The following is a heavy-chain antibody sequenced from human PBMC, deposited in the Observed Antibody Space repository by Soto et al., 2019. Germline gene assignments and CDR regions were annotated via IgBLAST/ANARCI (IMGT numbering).Heavy chain of an antibody. CDR3: ARDFFDSSDYTTNWFDP. CDR2: ISGSGGST. Sequence: PGGSLRLSWAASGFTFSSYAMSCVRQAPGKGLEWVSAISGSGGSTYYADSVKGRFTISRDNSKNTLYLQMNSLRAEDTAVYYCARDFFDSSDYTTNWFDPWGQGTLVTVSS. V-gene: IGHV3-23*01. CDR1: GFTFSSYA. D-gene: IGHD3-22*01. J-gene: IGHJ5*02.